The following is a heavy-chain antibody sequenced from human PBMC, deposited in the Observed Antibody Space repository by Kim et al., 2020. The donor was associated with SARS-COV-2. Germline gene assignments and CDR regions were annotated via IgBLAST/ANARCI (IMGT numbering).Heavy chain of an antibody. CDR3: ARASHYYGSGSYDY. CDR2: INHSGST. V-gene: IGHV4-34*01. J-gene: IGHJ4*02. CDR1: GGSFSGYY. D-gene: IGHD3-10*01. Sequence: SETLSLTCAVYGGSFSGYYWSWIRQPPGKGLEWIWEINHSGSTNYNPSLKSRVTISVDTSKNQFSLKLSSVTAADTAVYYCARASHYYGSGSYDYWGQGT.